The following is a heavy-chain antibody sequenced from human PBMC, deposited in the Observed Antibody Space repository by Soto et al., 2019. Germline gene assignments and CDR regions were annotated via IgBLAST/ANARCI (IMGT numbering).Heavy chain of an antibody. V-gene: IGHV3-48*02. D-gene: IGHD3-16*01. CDR3: ARDARNADYDY. CDR2: IHGTRSII. J-gene: IGHJ4*02. Sequence: GGSLRLSCEVSGFTFSIQAMNWVRQAPGKGLEWVAYIHGTRSIIHYADSVKGRFTISRDNAKDSMFLQMDSLRDEDMAVYYCARDARNADYDYWGQGTLVTVSS. CDR1: GFTFSIQA.